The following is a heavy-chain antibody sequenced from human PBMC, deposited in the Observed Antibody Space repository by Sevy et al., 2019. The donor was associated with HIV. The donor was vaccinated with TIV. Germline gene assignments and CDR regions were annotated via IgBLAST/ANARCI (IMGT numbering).Heavy chain of an antibody. CDR2: IKEDGSDK. J-gene: IGHJ4*02. CDR3: VRDGLASATDFDY. D-gene: IGHD2-15*01. V-gene: IGHV3-7*01. Sequence: GGSLRLSCEVSGFTFSNYWMTWVRQAPGKGLEWVANIKEDGSDKYYGDSVKRRFSLSKDNAKNALYLQMDSLRAEDKVVYYCVRDGLASATDFDYWGQGTLVTVSS. CDR1: GFTFSNYW.